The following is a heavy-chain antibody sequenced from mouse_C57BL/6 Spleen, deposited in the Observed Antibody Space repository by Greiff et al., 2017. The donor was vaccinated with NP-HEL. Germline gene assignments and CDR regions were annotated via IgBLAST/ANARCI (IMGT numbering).Heavy chain of an antibody. CDR2: IDPNSGGT. CDR1: GYTFTSYW. J-gene: IGHJ1*03. Sequence: VQLQQPGAELVKPGASVKLSCKASGYTFTSYWMHWVKQRPGRGLEWIGRIDPNSGGTKYNEKFKSKATLTVDKPSSTAYMQLSSLTSEDSAVYYCASVYGSSYWYFDVWGTGTTVTVSS. D-gene: IGHD1-1*01. CDR3: ASVYGSSYWYFDV. V-gene: IGHV1-72*01.